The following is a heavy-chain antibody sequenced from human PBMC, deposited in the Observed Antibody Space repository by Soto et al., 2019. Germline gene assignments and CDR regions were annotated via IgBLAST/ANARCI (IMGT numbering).Heavy chain of an antibody. J-gene: IGHJ5*02. CDR3: ARLSTYYDFWSGYFDWFDP. CDR2: ISAYNGNT. V-gene: IGHV1-18*01. CDR1: GYTFTSYG. Sequence: GASVKVSCKASGYTFTSYGISWVRQAPGQGLEWMGWISAYNGNTNYAQKLQGRVTMTTDTSTSTAYMELRSLRSDDTAVYYCARLSTYYDFWSGYFDWFDPWGQGTLVTVSS. D-gene: IGHD3-3*01.